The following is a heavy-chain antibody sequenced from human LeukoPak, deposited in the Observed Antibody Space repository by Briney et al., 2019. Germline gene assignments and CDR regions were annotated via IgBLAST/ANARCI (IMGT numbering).Heavy chain of an antibody. D-gene: IGHD6-6*01. J-gene: IGHJ1*01. CDR2: IIPIFGTA. V-gene: IGHV1-69*05. CDR3: ATGMAARRAEYFQH. Sequence: GASVKVSCKASGGTFSSYAISWVRQAPGQGLEWMGGIIPIFGTANYAQKFQGRVTITTDESTSTAYMELSSLRSEDTAVYYCATGMAARRAEYFQHWGQGTLVTVSS. CDR1: GGTFSSYA.